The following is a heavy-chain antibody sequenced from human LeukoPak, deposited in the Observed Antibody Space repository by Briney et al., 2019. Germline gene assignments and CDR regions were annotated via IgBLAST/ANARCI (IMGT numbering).Heavy chain of an antibody. V-gene: IGHV1-69*13. CDR1: GGTFSSYA. CDR3: ARDVLRFSSRLYNWFDP. Sequence: SVKVSCKASGGTFSSYAISWVRQAPEQGLEWMGGIIPIFGTANYAQKFQGRVTITADESTSTAYMELSSLRSEDTAVYYCARDVLRFSSRLYNWFDPWGQGTLATVSS. CDR2: IIPIFGTA. J-gene: IGHJ5*02. D-gene: IGHD3-3*01.